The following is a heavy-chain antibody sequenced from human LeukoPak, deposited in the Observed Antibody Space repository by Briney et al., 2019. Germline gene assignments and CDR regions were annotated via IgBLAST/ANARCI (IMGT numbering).Heavy chain of an antibody. J-gene: IGHJ4*02. V-gene: IGHV3-64*01. CDR2: ISSNGGST. Sequence: GGSLRLSCAASGFTFSSYAMHWVRQAPGKGLEYVSAISSNGGSTYYANSVKGRFTISRDNSKNTLYLQMGSLRAEDMAVYYCATGPRDGYYFDYWGQGTLVTVSS. CDR3: ATGPRDGYYFDY. D-gene: IGHD5-24*01. CDR1: GFTFSSYA.